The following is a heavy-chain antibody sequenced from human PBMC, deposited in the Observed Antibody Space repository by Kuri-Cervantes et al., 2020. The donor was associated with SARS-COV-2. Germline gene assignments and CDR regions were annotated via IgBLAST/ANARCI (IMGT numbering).Heavy chain of an antibody. CDR1: GGTFSRYA. D-gene: IGHD3-22*01. CDR3: SRLRSYGRGYRGAYYMAG. J-gene: IGHJ6*03. CDR2: IIPIFGTA. Sequence: SSVKVSCKASGGTFSRYAISWVRQAPGQGLEWMGGIIPIFGTANYAQKFQGRVTLTTDESTSTAYMELSSLRSDDPVVYYCSRLRSYGRGYRGAYYMAGWGKGTPVTVSS. V-gene: IGHV1-69*05.